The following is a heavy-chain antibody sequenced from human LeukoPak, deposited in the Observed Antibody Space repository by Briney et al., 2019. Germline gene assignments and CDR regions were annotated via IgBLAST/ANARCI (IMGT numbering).Heavy chain of an antibody. CDR2: ISYDGSNK. J-gene: IGHJ5*02. Sequence: GGSLRLSCAASGFTFSSYGMHWVRQAPGKGLEWVAVISYDGSNKYYADSVKGRFTISRDNAKNTLYLQMNSLRAEDTAVYYCARDVSYSSSSVWFDPWGQGTLVSVSS. CDR3: ARDVSYSSSSVWFDP. V-gene: IGHV3-30*03. D-gene: IGHD6-6*01. CDR1: GFTFSSYG.